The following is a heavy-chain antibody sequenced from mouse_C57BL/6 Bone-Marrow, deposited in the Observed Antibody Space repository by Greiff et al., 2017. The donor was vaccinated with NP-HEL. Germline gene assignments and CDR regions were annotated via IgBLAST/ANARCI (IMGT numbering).Heavy chain of an antibody. CDR2: INPNNGGT. CDR1: GYTFTDYN. D-gene: IGHD2-2*01. V-gene: IGHV1-22*01. CDR3: AREDGYDPYAMDY. J-gene: IGHJ4*01. Sequence: VQLQQSGPELVKPGASVKMSCKASGYTFTDYNMHWVKQSHGKSLEWIGYINPNNGGTSYNQKFKGKATLTVNKSSSTADMELRSLTSEDSAVYYCAREDGYDPYAMDYWGQGTSVTVSS.